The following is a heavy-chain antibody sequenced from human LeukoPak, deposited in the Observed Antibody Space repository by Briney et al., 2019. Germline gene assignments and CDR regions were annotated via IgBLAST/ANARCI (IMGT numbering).Heavy chain of an antibody. D-gene: IGHD3-10*02. CDR3: ARDWSVLWFDP. CDR1: GFTFSKFG. V-gene: IGHV3-33*01. CDR2: IWYDGSNK. Sequence: GGSLRLSCVASGFTFSKFGMHWVRQAPGKGLEWVAVIWYDGSNKYYADSVKGRFAISRDDSKNTLYLQMNSLRVEDRAVYYCARDWSVLWFDPWGQGTLVTVSS. J-gene: IGHJ5*02.